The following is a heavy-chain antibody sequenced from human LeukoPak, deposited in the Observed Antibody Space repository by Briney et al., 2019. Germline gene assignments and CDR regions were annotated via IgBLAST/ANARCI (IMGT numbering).Heavy chain of an antibody. CDR2: ISSNGGST. Sequence: GGSLRLSCAPSGFTFSSYAMHWVRQAPGKGLEYVSAISSNGGSTYYANSVKGRFTISRDNSKNTLYLQMGSLRAEDMAVHYCARDREDYYGSGSYYCLDYWGQGTLVTVSS. D-gene: IGHD3-10*01. CDR1: GFTFSSYA. V-gene: IGHV3-64*01. J-gene: IGHJ4*02. CDR3: ARDREDYYGSGSYYCLDY.